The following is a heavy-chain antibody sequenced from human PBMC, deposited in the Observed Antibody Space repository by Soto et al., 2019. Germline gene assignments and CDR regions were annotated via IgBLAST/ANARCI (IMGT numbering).Heavy chain of an antibody. CDR1: GQSFSGHS. CDR2: INESGST. Sequence: QVQLQQWGAGLVKPSETLSLSCAVYGQSFSGHSWAWIRQPPGKGLEWIGEINESGSTYYNPSLNSPVTTSTDTSKNQFSLKLSSVSAADTSAYFCARGSGIVALPGELEDVKYDYWGQGTLVNVSS. D-gene: IGHD1-1*01. CDR3: ARGSGIVALPGELEDVKYDY. J-gene: IGHJ4*02. V-gene: IGHV4-34*01.